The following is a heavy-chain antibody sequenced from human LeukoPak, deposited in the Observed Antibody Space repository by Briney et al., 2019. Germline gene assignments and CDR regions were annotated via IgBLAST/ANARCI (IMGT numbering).Heavy chain of an antibody. V-gene: IGHV1-69*13. CDR2: IIPIFGTA. Sequence: SVKVSCKASGGTFSSYAISWVRQAPGQGLEWMGGIIPIFGTANYAQKFQGRVTITADESTSTAYMELSSLRSEDTAVYYCASGLRDYYDSSSYYVWFDPWGQGTLVTVSS. CDR3: ASGLRDYYDSSSYYVWFDP. D-gene: IGHD3-22*01. CDR1: GGTFSSYA. J-gene: IGHJ5*02.